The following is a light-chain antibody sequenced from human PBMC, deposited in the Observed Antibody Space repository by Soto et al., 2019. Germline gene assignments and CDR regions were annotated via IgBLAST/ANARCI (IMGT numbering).Light chain of an antibody. Sequence: QSALTQPASVSGSPGQSITISCTGTSSDVGGYNYVSWYQQHPGKAPKLMIYEVSNRPSGVSNRFSGSKSGNTASLTISGLQAEDEDDYYCSSYTSSSTRVFGTGNKVTVL. CDR3: SSYTSSSTRV. V-gene: IGLV2-14*01. CDR2: EVS. J-gene: IGLJ1*01. CDR1: SSDVGGYNY.